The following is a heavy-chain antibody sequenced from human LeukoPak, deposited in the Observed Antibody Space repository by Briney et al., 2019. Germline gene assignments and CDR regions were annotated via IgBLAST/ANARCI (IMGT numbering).Heavy chain of an antibody. CDR2: ISYSGNT. V-gene: IGHV4-39*01. Sequence: KPSETLSLTCSVSGGSFSSDTYYWGWIRQPPEKGLQWIGTISYSGNTYYNPSLKSRVTISVDTSKNQFSLKLISVTAADTAVYYCARRSGSHGVHYGLDVWGQGTTVTVSS. J-gene: IGHJ6*02. CDR1: GGSFSSDTYY. CDR3: ARRSGSHGVHYGLDV. D-gene: IGHD1-26*01.